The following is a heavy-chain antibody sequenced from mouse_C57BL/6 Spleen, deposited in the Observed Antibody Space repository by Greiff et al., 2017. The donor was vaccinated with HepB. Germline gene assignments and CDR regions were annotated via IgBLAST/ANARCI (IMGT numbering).Heavy chain of an antibody. Sequence: QVQLQQSGAELVKPGASVKMSCKASGYTFTSYWITWVKQRPGQGLEWIGDIYPGSGSTNYNEKFKSKATLTVDTSSSTAYMQLSSLTSEDSAVYYCARWITTVVATYLYYFDYWGQGTTLTVSS. CDR2: IYPGSGST. J-gene: IGHJ2*01. V-gene: IGHV1-55*01. D-gene: IGHD1-1*01. CDR1: GYTFTSYW. CDR3: ARWITTVVATYLYYFDY.